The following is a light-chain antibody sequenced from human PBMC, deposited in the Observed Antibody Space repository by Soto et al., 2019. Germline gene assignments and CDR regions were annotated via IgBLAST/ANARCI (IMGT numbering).Light chain of an antibody. CDR3: QQSYSTPWT. Sequence: DIQMTQPPSSLSASVGDRVTITCRASQSISSYLNWYQQKPGKAPKLLIYAASSLQSGVPSRFSGSGSGTDFTLTISSLQPEDFETYYCQQSYSTPWTLGQGTKVDIK. CDR2: AAS. CDR1: QSISSY. J-gene: IGKJ1*01. V-gene: IGKV1-39*01.